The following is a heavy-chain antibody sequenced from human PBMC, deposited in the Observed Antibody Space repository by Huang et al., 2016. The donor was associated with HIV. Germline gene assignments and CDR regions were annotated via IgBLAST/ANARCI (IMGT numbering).Heavy chain of an antibody. CDR1: GYTFTNYG. V-gene: IGHV7-4-1*02. D-gene: IGHD2-21*02. Sequence: QVQLVQSGSELKKPGASVKVSCKASGYTFTNYGVHWGRQAPGQGLEWMGLINTDTGKPRYAQGLTGRFVFSLDTSVNTAYLQISSLKAADSAIYYCVRVRRVMDTYCVADCSTLEAFDIWGQGTVVTVSA. J-gene: IGHJ3*02. CDR3: VRVRRVMDTYCVADCSTLEAFDI. CDR2: INTDTGKP.